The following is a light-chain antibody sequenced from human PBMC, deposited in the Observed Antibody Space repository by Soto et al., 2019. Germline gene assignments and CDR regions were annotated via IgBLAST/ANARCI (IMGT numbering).Light chain of an antibody. CDR1: QSVSSSH. V-gene: IGKV3-20*01. CDR2: GAS. Sequence: EIVLTQSPGTLSLSPGERATLSCRASQSVSSSHLAWYQQNPGQAPRLLIYGASSRPTRIPDRFSGSGSGTDFTLTISRLEPEDFAVYYCQVYGSSPKTFGQGTKVEFK. CDR3: QVYGSSPKT. J-gene: IGKJ1*01.